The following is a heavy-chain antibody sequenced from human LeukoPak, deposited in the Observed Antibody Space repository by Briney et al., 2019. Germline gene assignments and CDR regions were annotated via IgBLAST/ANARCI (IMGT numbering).Heavy chain of an antibody. V-gene: IGHV3-33*01. J-gene: IGHJ4*02. CDR3: ARGYCSSTSCYAVDY. CDR2: IWYDGSNK. CDR1: GFTFSSDG. D-gene: IGHD2-2*01. Sequence: GRSLRLSCAASGFTFSSDGMHWVRQAPGKGLEWVAVIWYDGSNKYYADSVKGRFTISRDNSKNTLYLQMNSLRAEDTAVYYCARGYCSSTSCYAVDYWGQGTLVTVSS.